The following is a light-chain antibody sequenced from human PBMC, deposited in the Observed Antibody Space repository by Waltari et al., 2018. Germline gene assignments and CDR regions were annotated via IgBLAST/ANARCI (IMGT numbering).Light chain of an antibody. CDR1: QSVGSSS. CDR2: RAS. CDR3: QQHGTLPAT. Sequence: EIVLTQSPGTASLSPGERVTLTCRASQSVGSSSLAWYQQQPGQAPRIGIYRASRRATGSLDRCSGRGSGTDFSLTISRLEPEDFAVYYWQQHGTLPATFGQGTKVEIK. J-gene: IGKJ1*01. V-gene: IGKV3-20*01.